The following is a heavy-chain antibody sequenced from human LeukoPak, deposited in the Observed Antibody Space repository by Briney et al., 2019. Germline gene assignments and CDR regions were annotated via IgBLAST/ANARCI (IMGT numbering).Heavy chain of an antibody. CDR1: GFSFSIYA. CDR3: ARELSGSWAYYYMDV. J-gene: IGHJ6*03. CDR2: IGGSGRTT. V-gene: IGHV3-23*01. Sequence: GGSLRLSCAASGFSFSIYAMSWVRQAPGKGLEWVSAIGGSGRTTYYADSVKGRFTISRDNAKNSLYLQMNSLRAEDTAVYYCARELSGSWAYYYMDVWGKGTTVTVSS. D-gene: IGHD3-10*01.